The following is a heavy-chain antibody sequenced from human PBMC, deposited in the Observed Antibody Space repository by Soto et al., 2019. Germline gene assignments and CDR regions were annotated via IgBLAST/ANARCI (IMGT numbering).Heavy chain of an antibody. D-gene: IGHD3-16*01. J-gene: IGHJ5*01. CDR1: GFTFDGYG. CDR2: ISWNGNTI. CDR3: VKDMSAVAAAMGTLDS. V-gene: IGHV3-9*01. Sequence: EVNLVESGGGLIQPGRSLRLSCAASGFTFDGYGMHWVRQAPGKGLEWVSGISWNGNTISYAASVKGRFTISRDNSKNSLDLPKTSLRHEDTGLYVGVKDMSAVAAAMGTLDSWGHGTRGTVSS.